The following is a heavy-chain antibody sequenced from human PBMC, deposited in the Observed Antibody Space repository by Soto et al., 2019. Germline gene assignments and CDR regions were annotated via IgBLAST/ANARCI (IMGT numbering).Heavy chain of an antibody. D-gene: IGHD1-7*01. J-gene: IGHJ4*02. CDR3: ARRSGTTFDY. Sequence: SGPTLVNPTQTLTLTCTFSGFSLTTSGMCVSWIRQPPGKALEWLALIDWDDDKYYSTSLKTRLTISKDTSKSQVVPTMTNMDPVDTATYYCARRSGTTFDYWGQGTLVTVSS. CDR2: IDWDDDK. V-gene: IGHV2-70*01. CDR1: GFSLTTSGMC.